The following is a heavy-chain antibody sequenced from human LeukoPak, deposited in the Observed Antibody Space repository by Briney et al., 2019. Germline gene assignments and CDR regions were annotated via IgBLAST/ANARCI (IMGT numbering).Heavy chain of an antibody. V-gene: IGHV1-46*01. CDR2: INPSGGDT. Sequence: ASVKVSCKASGYTFTSYYMHWVRQAPGQGLEWMGRINPSGGDTTYAQNFQGRVTMTRDMSTSTVYMELSSLRSEDTAVYYCARASVGAGYYDSRGSKSGLAFDIWGQGTMVTVSS. D-gene: IGHD3-22*01. CDR3: ARASVGAGYYDSRGSKSGLAFDI. CDR1: GYTFTSYY. J-gene: IGHJ3*02.